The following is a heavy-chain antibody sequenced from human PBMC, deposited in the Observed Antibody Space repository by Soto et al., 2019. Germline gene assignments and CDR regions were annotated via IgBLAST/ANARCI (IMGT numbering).Heavy chain of an antibody. D-gene: IGHD3-22*01. CDR2: ISGSGGST. V-gene: IGHV3-23*01. CDR1: GFTFSSYA. CDR3: AKTPSEITMIVVVITEFDY. J-gene: IGHJ4*02. Sequence: GGSLRLSCAASGFTFSSYAMSWVRQAPGKGLEWVSAISGSGGSTYYADSVKGRFTISRDNSKNTLYLQMNSLRAEDTAVYYCAKTPSEITMIVVVITEFDYWGQGTLVTSPQ.